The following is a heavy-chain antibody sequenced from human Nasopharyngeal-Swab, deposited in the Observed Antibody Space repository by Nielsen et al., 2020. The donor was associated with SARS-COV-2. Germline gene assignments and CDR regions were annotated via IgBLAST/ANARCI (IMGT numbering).Heavy chain of an antibody. Sequence: GGSLRLSCVASGVTISSYWMHWVRQVPGKGLVWVSRIDEHGSTINHADSVEGRFTISRDNAKNTLFLQMNSLRAEDTAVYYCGRDLGGRFSTWGQGTLVTVSS. CDR3: GRDLGGRFST. D-gene: IGHD3-16*01. CDR2: IDEHGSTI. V-gene: IGHV3-74*01. CDR1: GVTISSYW. J-gene: IGHJ5*02.